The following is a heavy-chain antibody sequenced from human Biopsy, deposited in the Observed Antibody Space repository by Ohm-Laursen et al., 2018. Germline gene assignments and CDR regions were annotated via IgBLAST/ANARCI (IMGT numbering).Heavy chain of an antibody. CDR1: GDSVSSGSFY. D-gene: IGHD6-19*01. Sequence: SQTLSLTCTVSGDSVSSGSFYWTWIRQPPGQGLEYIGYIYDRGSTANYNPSLESRVTMSVGMPKNQFSLKLSSVTAADTATYYCARGMRSSGWPYFDSWGQGTLVTVSS. V-gene: IGHV4-61*01. CDR3: ARGMRSSGWPYFDS. J-gene: IGHJ4*02. CDR2: IYDRGSTA.